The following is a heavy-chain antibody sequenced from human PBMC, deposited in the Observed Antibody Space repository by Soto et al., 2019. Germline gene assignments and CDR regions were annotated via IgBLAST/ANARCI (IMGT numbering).Heavy chain of an antibody. CDR1: GFTFRNYG. CDR3: AKDHLTTTVTTVGY. J-gene: IGHJ4*02. V-gene: IGHV3-30*18. D-gene: IGHD4-17*01. CDR2: ISYHGSDK. Sequence: QVQLVESGGGVVQPGRSLRLSCAASGFTFRNYGMHWVRQAPGKGLEWVAVISYHGSDKYYADSVQGRFTISGDNSKNTLYLQMASLRAEDTAVYYCAKDHLTTTVTTVGYWGQGTLVTVSS.